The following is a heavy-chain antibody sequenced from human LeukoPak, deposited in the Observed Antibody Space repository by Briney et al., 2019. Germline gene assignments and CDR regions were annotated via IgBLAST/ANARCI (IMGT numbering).Heavy chain of an antibody. D-gene: IGHD5-12*01. Sequence: SETLSLTCTVSGDSISAYYWSWIRQPAGRGLEWIGRIHASGSTRYNPSLKSRVTMSVDTSKNQFSLKLTSVIAADTALYCARGMSAAYDYNWFDSWGQGTLVTVSS. V-gene: IGHV4-4*07. CDR2: IHASGST. J-gene: IGHJ5*01. CDR3: ARGMSAAYDYNWFDS. CDR1: GDSISAYY.